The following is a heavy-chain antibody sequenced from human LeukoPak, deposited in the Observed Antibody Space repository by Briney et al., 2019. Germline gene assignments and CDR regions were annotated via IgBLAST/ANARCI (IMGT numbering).Heavy chain of an antibody. Sequence: SETLSLTCTVSGGSISSGSYYWSWIRQPAGKGLEWIGRIYTSGSTNYNPSLKSRVTISVDTSKNQFSLKLSSVTAADTAVYYCARESTFDWLVAGYNWFDPWGQGTLVTVSS. CDR1: GGSISSGSYY. D-gene: IGHD3-9*01. J-gene: IGHJ5*02. V-gene: IGHV4-61*02. CDR3: ARESTFDWLVAGYNWFDP. CDR2: IYTSGST.